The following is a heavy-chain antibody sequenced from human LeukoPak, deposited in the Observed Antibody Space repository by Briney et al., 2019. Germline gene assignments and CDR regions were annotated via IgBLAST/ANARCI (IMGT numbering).Heavy chain of an antibody. CDR3: ARTPTIVVVPAAIHYYYGMDV. CDR2: IWYDGSNK. Sequence: GGSLRLSCAASGFTFSSYGMHWVRQAPGKGLEWVAVIWYDGSNKYYADSVKGRFTISRDNSKNTLYLQMNSLRAEDTAVYSCARTPTIVVVPAAIHYYYGMDVWGKGTTVTVSS. J-gene: IGHJ6*04. V-gene: IGHV3-33*01. D-gene: IGHD2-2*01. CDR1: GFTFSSYG.